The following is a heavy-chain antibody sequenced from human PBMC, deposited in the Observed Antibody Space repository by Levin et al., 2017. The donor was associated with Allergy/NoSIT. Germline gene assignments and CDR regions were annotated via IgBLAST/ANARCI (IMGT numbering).Heavy chain of an antibody. CDR2: IDQDGSGQ. CDR1: GVIFSGYW. CDR3: ARDRGVAGLFDP. Sequence: QAGGSLRLSCAASGVIFSGYWMSWVRQAPGKGLEWVANIDQDGSGQYYLDSLKGRFTISRDNAKNSLYLQMNSLKAEDTAVYYCARDRGVAGLFDPWGQGTLVIVSS. J-gene: IGHJ5*02. V-gene: IGHV3-7*01. D-gene: IGHD6-19*01.